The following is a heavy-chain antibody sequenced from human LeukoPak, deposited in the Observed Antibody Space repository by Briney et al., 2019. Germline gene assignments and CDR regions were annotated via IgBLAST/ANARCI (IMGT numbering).Heavy chain of an antibody. J-gene: IGHJ3*02. Sequence: ASVKVSCKASGYTFTSYDINWVRQATGQGLEWMGWMNPNSGNTGYAQKFQGRVTMTRNTSISTAYVELSSLRSEDTAVYYCAREGAWGYCSSTSCPDPDNAFDIWGQGTMVTVSS. CDR1: GYTFTSYD. V-gene: IGHV1-8*01. CDR2: MNPNSGNT. D-gene: IGHD2-2*01. CDR3: AREGAWGYCSSTSCPDPDNAFDI.